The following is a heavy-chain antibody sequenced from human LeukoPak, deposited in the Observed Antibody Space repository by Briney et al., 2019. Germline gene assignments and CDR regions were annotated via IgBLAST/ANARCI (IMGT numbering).Heavy chain of an antibody. V-gene: IGHV3-48*01. CDR1: GFTFSSYS. CDR2: ISSSSSTI. Sequence: GGSLRLSCAASGFTFSSYSMNWVRQAPGKGLEWVSYISSSSSTIYYADSVKGRFTISRDNAKNSLYLQMNSLRAEDTAVYYCARGRDGYNLVDAFDIWGQGIMVTVSS. D-gene: IGHD5-24*01. J-gene: IGHJ3*02. CDR3: ARGRDGYNLVDAFDI.